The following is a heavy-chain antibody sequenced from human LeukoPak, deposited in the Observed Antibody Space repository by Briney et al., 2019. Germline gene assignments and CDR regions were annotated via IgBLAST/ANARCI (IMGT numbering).Heavy chain of an antibody. CDR3: TTDHLGLPPARYCSSTSCQGYYFDY. J-gene: IGHJ4*02. V-gene: IGHV3-15*01. D-gene: IGHD2-2*01. Sequence: GGSLRLSCAASGFTFSNAWMSWVRQAPGKGLEWVGRIKSKTDGGTTDYAAPVKGRFTISRDDSKNTLYLQMNSLKTEDTAVYYCTTDHLGLPPARYCSSTSCQGYYFDYWGQGTLVTVSS. CDR1: GFTFSNAW. CDR2: IKSKTDGGTT.